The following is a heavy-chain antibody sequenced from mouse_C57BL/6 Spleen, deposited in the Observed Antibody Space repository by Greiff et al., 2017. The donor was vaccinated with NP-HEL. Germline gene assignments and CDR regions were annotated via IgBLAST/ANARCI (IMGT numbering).Heavy chain of an antibody. J-gene: IGHJ4*01. Sequence: VKLVESGAELARPGASVKMSCKASGYTFTSYTMHWVKQRPGQGLEWIGYINPSSGYTKYNQKFKDKATLTADKSSSTAYMQLSSLTSEDSAVYYCARSPTVVAKGYAMDYWGQGTSVTVSS. CDR3: ARSPTVVAKGYAMDY. V-gene: IGHV1-4*01. D-gene: IGHD1-1*01. CDR2: INPSSGYT. CDR1: GYTFTSYT.